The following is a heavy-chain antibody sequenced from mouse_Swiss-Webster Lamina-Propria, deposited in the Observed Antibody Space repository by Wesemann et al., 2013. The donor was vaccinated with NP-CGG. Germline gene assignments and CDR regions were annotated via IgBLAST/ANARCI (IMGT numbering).Heavy chain of an antibody. Sequence: EYAGYISYSGSTYYNPSLKSRISITRDTSKNQYYLQLNSVTTEDTATYYCARRVYYGNYAFAYWGQGTLVTVSA. J-gene: IGHJ3*01. CDR2: ISYSGST. CDR3: ARRVYYGNYAFAY. V-gene: IGHV3-8*02. D-gene: IGHD2-1*01.